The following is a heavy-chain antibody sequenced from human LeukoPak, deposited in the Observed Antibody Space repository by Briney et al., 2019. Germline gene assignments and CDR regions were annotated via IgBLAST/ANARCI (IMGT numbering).Heavy chain of an antibody. CDR2: INWNGGST. Sequence: PGGSLRLSCAASGFTFSSYWMSWVRQAPGKGLEWVSGINWNGGSTGYADSVKGRFTISGDNAKNSLYLQMNSLRAEDTALYHCARGVNYYDSSGYIPFDYWGQGTLVTVSS. V-gene: IGHV3-20*01. CDR3: ARGVNYYDSSGYIPFDY. D-gene: IGHD3-22*01. J-gene: IGHJ4*02. CDR1: GFTFSSYW.